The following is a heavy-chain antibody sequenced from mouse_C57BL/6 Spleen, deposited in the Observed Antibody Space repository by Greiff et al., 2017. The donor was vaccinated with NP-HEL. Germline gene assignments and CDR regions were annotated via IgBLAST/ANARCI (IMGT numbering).Heavy chain of an antibody. CDR1: GFNIKDYY. J-gene: IGHJ4*01. Sequence: VQLQQSGAELVRPGASVKLSCTASGFNIKDYYMHWVKQRPEQGLEWIGRIDPEDGDTEYAPKFQGKATMTADTSSNTAYLQLSSLTSEDTAVYYCTTGTVATPAMDYWGQGTSVTVSS. V-gene: IGHV14-1*01. D-gene: IGHD1-1*01. CDR2: IDPEDGDT. CDR3: TTGTVATPAMDY.